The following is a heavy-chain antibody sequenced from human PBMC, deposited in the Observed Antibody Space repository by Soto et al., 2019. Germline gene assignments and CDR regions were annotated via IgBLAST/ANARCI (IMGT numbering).Heavy chain of an antibody. Sequence: EVQLVESGGGLVQPGGSLRLSCGVSGFTFSGYDMHWVRQPTGKGLEWVATIGFAGDPDYSDSVKGRFTISRQNLRNSMSLPMNNLTAGDSAVYYCARERRRDGGAFDVWGQGTRVTVSS. CDR1: GFTFSGYD. V-gene: IGHV3-13*05. J-gene: IGHJ3*01. D-gene: IGHD1-1*01. CDR2: IGFAGDP. CDR3: ARERRRDGGAFDV.